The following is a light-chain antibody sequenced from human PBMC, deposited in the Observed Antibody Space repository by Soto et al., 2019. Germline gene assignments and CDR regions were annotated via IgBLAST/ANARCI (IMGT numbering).Light chain of an antibody. J-gene: IGLJ2*01. Sequence: SYELTQPPSVSVSPGQTASITCSGDKLGDKYACWYQQKAGQSPVLVIYKDNRRPSGIPERFSGSNSGNTATLTISGTQAMDEADYYCQAWDSNNVVFGGGTKLTVL. CDR3: QAWDSNNVV. V-gene: IGLV3-1*01. CDR2: KDN. CDR1: KLGDKY.